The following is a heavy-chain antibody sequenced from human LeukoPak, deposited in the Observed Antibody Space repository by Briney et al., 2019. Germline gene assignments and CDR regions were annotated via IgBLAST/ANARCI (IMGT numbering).Heavy chain of an antibody. J-gene: IGHJ4*02. CDR1: GGTFSSYA. D-gene: IGHD3-22*01. CDR3: AKTGSYYDSSGYGYGYFDY. V-gene: IGHV1-69*01. CDR2: IIPIFGTA. Sequence: ASVTVSCTASGGTFSSYAISWVRQAPGQGLEWMGGIIPIFGTANYAQKFQGRVTITADESTSTAYMELSSLISEDTAVYYCAKTGSYYDSSGYGYGYFDYWGQGTLVTVSS.